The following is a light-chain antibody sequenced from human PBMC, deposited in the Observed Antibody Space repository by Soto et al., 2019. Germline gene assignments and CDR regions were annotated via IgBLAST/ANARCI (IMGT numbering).Light chain of an antibody. J-gene: IGLJ1*01. CDR1: SSNIGAGYD. Sequence: QSVLTQPPSVSGAPGQRVTISCAGSSSNIGAGYDVHWYQQLPGTAPKLLIYGNSNRPSGVSNRFSGSKSGNTASLTISGLQAEDEADYYCTSYTSSITYVFGTGTKVTV. CDR2: GNS. V-gene: IGLV1-40*01. CDR3: TSYTSSITYV.